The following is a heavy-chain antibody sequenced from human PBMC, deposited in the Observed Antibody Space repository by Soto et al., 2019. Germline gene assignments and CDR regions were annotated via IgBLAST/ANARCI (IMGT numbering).Heavy chain of an antibody. V-gene: IGHV5-10-1*01. J-gene: IGHJ6*02. D-gene: IGHD3-3*01. CDR1: GYSFTSYW. Sequence: GASLKISCKGSGYSFTSYWISWVRQMPGKGLEWMGRIDPSDSYTNYSPSFQGHVTISADKSISTAYLQWSSLKASDTAMYYCTREFLEWLLSTTTSEYGMDVWGQGTTVTVSS. CDR3: TREFLEWLLSTTTSEYGMDV. CDR2: IDPSDSYT.